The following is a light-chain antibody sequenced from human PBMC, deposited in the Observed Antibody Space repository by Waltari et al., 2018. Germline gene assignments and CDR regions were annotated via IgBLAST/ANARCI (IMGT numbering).Light chain of an antibody. CDR1: SNDVGNSKH. CDR2: EVT. CDR3: LSYTSSITFV. V-gene: IGLV2-23*02. Sequence: QPALTQPASVSGSPGQSITISCTGTSNDVGNSKHVCWYQQHPGKAPKLIISEVTKRPSGASDRFSGSKSGNTASLTISGIQAEDEADYYCLSYTSSITFVFGGGTKLSVL. J-gene: IGLJ2*01.